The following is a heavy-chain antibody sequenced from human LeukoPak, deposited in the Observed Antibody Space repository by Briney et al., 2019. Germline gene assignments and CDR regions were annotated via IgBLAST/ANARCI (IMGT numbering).Heavy chain of an antibody. CDR1: GFTFSSYG. Sequence: PGGSLSLSCAASGFTFSSYGMHGVRRAPGKGLGWVAFIRYDGSNKYYPDSVKDRFSISTDKSKNTLYLQPNSLRAEDAAVYFCAKPRYQLPIFDYWGEGTLVTVST. D-gene: IGHD2-2*01. J-gene: IGHJ4*02. CDR2: IRYDGSNK. CDR3: AKPRYQLPIFDY. V-gene: IGHV3-30*02.